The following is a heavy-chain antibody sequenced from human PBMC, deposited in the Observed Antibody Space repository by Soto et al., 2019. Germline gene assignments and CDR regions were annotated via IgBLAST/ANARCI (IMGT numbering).Heavy chain of an antibody. Sequence: SETLCLTYTVSGGSVGRGSYYWSWIRQPPGKGMEWIGYMYYHGGTNYNPSLKGRVSISADKSKDHFSLNVTSVTAADTAIYYCARVGGNTFDLWGQGTLVTVSS. CDR1: GGSVGRGSYY. D-gene: IGHD3-16*01. CDR2: MYYHGGT. CDR3: ARVGGNTFDL. J-gene: IGHJ4*02. V-gene: IGHV4-61*03.